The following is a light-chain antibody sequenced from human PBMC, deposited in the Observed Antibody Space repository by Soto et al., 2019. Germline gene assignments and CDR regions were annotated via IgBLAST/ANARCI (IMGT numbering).Light chain of an antibody. V-gene: IGKV1-5*03. CDR1: QSISSW. CDR3: QQYNSYWT. CDR2: KAS. J-gene: IGKJ1*01. Sequence: DIQMTQSPSTLSASVGDRVTITCRASQSISSWLAWYQQKQGKAPKLLIYKASSLESGVPSRFSGSGSGTEFTLTISSLQPDDFETYYCQQYNSYWTFGQGTKVEIK.